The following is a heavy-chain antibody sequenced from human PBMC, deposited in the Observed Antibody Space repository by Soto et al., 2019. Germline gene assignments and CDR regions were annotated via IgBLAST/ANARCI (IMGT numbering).Heavy chain of an antibody. CDR2: IYPGDSDT. Sequence: GASLKISCKSSGYRFTSYWIGWVRQMPGKGLEWMGIIYPGDSDTRYSPSFQGQVTISADKSISTAYLQWSSLKASDTAMYYCARLITMVRGVIEDYYYGMDVWGQGTTVTVSS. J-gene: IGHJ6*02. D-gene: IGHD3-10*01. CDR1: GYRFTSYW. CDR3: ARLITMVRGVIEDYYYGMDV. V-gene: IGHV5-51*01.